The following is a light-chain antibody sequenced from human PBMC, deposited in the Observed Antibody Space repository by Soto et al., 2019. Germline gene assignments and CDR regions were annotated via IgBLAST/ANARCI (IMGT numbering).Light chain of an antibody. CDR1: NSNIGTNT. Sequence: QSVLAQPPSASGPPGQRVTISGSGSNSNIGTNTVNWYQHLPGAAPKLLIFTNNRRPSGVPDRFSGSKSGTSASLAISGLQSEDEADYYCAAWDDRLSGVVFGGGTQLTVL. CDR3: AAWDDRLSGVV. V-gene: IGLV1-44*01. J-gene: IGLJ3*02. CDR2: TNN.